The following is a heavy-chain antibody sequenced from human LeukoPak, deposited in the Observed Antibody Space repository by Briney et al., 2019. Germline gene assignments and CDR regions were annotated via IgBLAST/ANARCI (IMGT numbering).Heavy chain of an antibody. CDR2: ISGYNGNT. D-gene: IGHD3-22*01. CDR3: SARKGYYDSSGYSEY. Sequence: GASVKVSCKASGYTFTSYGIIWVRQAPGQGLEWMGWISGYNGNTNYAQKLQGRVTMTTDTSTSTAYMELRSLRSDDTAVYYCSARKGYYDSSGYSEYWGQGTLVTVSS. V-gene: IGHV1-18*01. J-gene: IGHJ4*02. CDR1: GYTFTSYG.